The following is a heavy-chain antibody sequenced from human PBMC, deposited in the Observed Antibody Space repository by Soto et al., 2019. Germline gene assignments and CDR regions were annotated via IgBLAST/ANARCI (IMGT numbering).Heavy chain of an antibody. Sequence: SATLSLTCTVSGGSISSYYWSWIRQPPGKGLEWIGYIYYSGSTNYNPSLKSRVTISVDTSKNQFSLKLSSVTAADTAVYYCARDHSGSYYSYYGMDVWGQGTTVTVS. CDR1: GGSISSYY. CDR3: ARDHSGSYYSYYGMDV. J-gene: IGHJ6*02. V-gene: IGHV4-59*01. D-gene: IGHD1-26*01. CDR2: IYYSGST.